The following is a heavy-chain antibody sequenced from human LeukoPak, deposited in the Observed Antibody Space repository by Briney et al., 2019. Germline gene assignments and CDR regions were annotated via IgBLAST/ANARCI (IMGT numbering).Heavy chain of an antibody. V-gene: IGHV4-39*07. CDR2: IYYSGST. CDR1: GGSISSSSYY. D-gene: IGHD2-15*01. CDR3: AQTTPRRYYYGMDV. Sequence: SETLSLTCTVSGGSISSSSYYWGWIRQPPGKGLEWIGSIYYSGSTYYNPSLKSRVTISVDTSKNQFSLKLSSVTAADTAVYYCAQTTPRRYYYGMDVWGQGTTVTVSS. J-gene: IGHJ6*02.